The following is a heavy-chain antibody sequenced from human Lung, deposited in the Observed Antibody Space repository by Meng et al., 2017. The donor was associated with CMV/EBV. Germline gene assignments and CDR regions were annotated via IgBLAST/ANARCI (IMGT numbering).Heavy chain of an antibody. D-gene: IGHD3-3*01. Sequence: SXTLSLXCTVSGGSISSYYWSWIRQPPGKGLEWIGYIYYSGSTNYNPSLKSRVTISVDTSKNQFSLKLSSVTAADTAVYYCAREVKGSYDFWSGYNWFDPGXQGTLVTVSS. CDR2: IYYSGST. J-gene: IGHJ5*02. V-gene: IGHV4-59*01. CDR3: AREVKGSYDFWSGYNWFDP. CDR1: GGSISSYY.